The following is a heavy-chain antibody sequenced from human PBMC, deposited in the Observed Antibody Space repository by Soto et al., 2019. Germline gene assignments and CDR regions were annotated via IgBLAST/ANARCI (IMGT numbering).Heavy chain of an antibody. CDR1: GFTFSSYA. V-gene: IGHV3-30-3*01. D-gene: IGHD3-9*01. J-gene: IGHJ4*02. Sequence: GSLRLSCAASGFTFSSYAMHWVRQAPGKGLEWVAVISYDGSNKYYADSVKGRFTISRDNSKNTLYLQMNSLRAEDTAVYYCARDSFSYYDILTGSTPVLHYWGQGTLVTVSS. CDR3: ARDSFSYYDILTGSTPVLHY. CDR2: ISYDGSNK.